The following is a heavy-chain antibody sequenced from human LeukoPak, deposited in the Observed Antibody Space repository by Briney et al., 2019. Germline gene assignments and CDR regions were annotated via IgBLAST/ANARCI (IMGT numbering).Heavy chain of an antibody. Sequence: PGGSLRLSCAACGFTFSSYAMSWVRQDPGKGLEWVSAISGSGGSTYYADSVKGRFTISRDNSKNTLYLQMNSLRAEDTAVYYCAKGRNYYDSSGYPLDAFDIWGQGTMVTLSS. J-gene: IGHJ3*02. CDR3: AKGRNYYDSSGYPLDAFDI. CDR2: ISGSGGST. CDR1: GFTFSSYA. D-gene: IGHD3-22*01. V-gene: IGHV3-23*01.